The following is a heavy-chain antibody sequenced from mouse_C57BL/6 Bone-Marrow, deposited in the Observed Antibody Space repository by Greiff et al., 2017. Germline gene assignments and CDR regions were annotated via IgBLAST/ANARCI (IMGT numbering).Heavy chain of an antibody. Sequence: EVQVVESGGGLVQPGGSLSLSCAASGFTFTDYYMSWVRQPPGKALEWLGFIRNKANGYTTEYSASVKGRFTISRDNSQSILYLQMNALRAEDSATYYFARYRGWLLPFDYWGQGTTLTVSS. CDR2: IRNKANGYTT. CDR1: GFTFTDYY. D-gene: IGHD2-3*01. J-gene: IGHJ2*01. CDR3: ARYRGWLLPFDY. V-gene: IGHV7-3*01.